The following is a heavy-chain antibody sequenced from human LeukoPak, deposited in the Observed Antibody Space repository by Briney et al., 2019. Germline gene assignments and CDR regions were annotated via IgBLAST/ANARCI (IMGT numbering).Heavy chain of an antibody. CDR3: ARLRGSSWYYMDV. CDR2: INPNSGGT. Sequence: GASVKVSCKASGYTFTGYYMHWVRQAPGQGLEWMGWINPNSGGTNYAQKFQGRVTMTGDTSISTAYMELSRLRSDDTAVYYCARLRGSSWYYMDVWGKGTTVTVSS. CDR1: GYTFTGYY. D-gene: IGHD6-13*01. V-gene: IGHV1-2*02. J-gene: IGHJ6*03.